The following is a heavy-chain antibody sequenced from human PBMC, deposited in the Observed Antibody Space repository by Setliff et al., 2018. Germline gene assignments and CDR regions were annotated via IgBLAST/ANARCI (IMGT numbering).Heavy chain of an antibody. D-gene: IGHD3-9*01. Sequence: GASVKVSCKASGYTFTYFGLSWVRQAPGQGLEWMGWITPYNGQTTYAQRFQGRITMTTDTSTDTAYMELRNLRSDDTAIYFCAKEPAVSLTEAVRRTYYDYAMDAWGQGTKVTV. J-gene: IGHJ6*02. CDR3: AKEPAVSLTEAVRRTYYDYAMDA. CDR1: GYTFTYFG. CDR2: ITPYNGQT. V-gene: IGHV1-18*01.